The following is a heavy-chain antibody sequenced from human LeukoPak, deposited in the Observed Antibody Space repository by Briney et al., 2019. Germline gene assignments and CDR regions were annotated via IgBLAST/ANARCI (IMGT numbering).Heavy chain of an antibody. Sequence: SETLSLTCTVSGGSISSYYWSWIRQPAGKGLEWIGRIYTSGSTNYNPSLKSRVTMSVDTSKNQFSLKLSSVTAADTAVYYCARGRATNGYSSSWYVRGYYYYGMDVWGQGTTVTVSS. CDR2: IYTSGST. D-gene: IGHD6-13*01. CDR3: ARGRATNGYSSSWYVRGYYYYGMDV. V-gene: IGHV4-4*07. CDR1: GGSISSYY. J-gene: IGHJ6*02.